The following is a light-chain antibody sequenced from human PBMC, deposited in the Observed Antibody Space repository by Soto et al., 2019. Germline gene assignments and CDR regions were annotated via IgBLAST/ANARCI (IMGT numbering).Light chain of an antibody. J-gene: IGLJ2*01. CDR3: SSYAGSNNLV. Sequence: QSALTQPPSASGSPGQSVTISCTGTSSDVGGYNYVSWYQQHPGXAXXXXXXXXXKXXXGXXXXXSGSKSGNTASLTVSGXXXXXXXXXYCSSYAGSNNLVFGGGTKLTVL. CDR2: XXX. V-gene: IGLV2-8*01. CDR1: SSDVGGYNY.